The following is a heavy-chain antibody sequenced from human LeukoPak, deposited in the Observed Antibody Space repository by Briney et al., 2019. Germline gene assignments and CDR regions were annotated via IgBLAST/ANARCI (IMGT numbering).Heavy chain of an antibody. D-gene: IGHD5-18*01. V-gene: IGHV5-10-1*01. J-gene: IGHJ4*02. CDR1: GYSFTSYW. CDR3: ARLGKSAMVIHY. CDR2: IDTSDSYT. Sequence: GESLKISCKGSGYSFTSYWISWVRQMPGKGVEWMGRIDTSDSYTNYSPSFQGHVTISADKSISTAYLQWSSLKASDTAMYYCARLGKSAMVIHYWGQGTLVTVSS.